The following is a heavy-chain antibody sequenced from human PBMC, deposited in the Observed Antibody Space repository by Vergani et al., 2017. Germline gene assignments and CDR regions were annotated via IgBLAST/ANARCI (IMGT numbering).Heavy chain of an antibody. J-gene: IGHJ4*02. V-gene: IGHV4-61*02. D-gene: IGHD3-22*01. CDR2: IDTSGST. CDR3: ARGRNYYDSSGYIDY. Sequence: QLQLQESGPGLVKPSETLSLTCTVSGGSISSGSYYWSWIRQPAGKGLEWIGRIDTSGSTNYNPSLKSRVTISVETSKNQFSLKLSSVTAADTAVYYCARGRNYYDSSGYIDYWGQGTLVTVSS. CDR1: GGSISSGSYY.